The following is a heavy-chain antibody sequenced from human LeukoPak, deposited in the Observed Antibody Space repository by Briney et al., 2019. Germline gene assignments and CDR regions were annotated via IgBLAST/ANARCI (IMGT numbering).Heavy chain of an antibody. CDR3: ARGGYDILTGYQFDY. J-gene: IGHJ4*02. Sequence: ASVKVSCKASGYTFTSYGIRWVRQAPGQGLEWMGWISAYNGNTNYAQKLQGRVTMTTDTSTSTAYMELRSLRSDDTAVYYCARGGYDILTGYQFDYWGQGTLVTVSS. CDR2: ISAYNGNT. D-gene: IGHD3-9*01. CDR1: GYTFTSYG. V-gene: IGHV1-18*04.